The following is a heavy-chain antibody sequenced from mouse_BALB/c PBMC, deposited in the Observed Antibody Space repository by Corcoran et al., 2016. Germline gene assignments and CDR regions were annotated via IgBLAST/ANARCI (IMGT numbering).Heavy chain of an antibody. J-gene: IGHJ2*01. CDR1: GYTFTNYG. CDR2: INTYTGEP. V-gene: IGHV9-3-1*01. CDR3: ARRRDWGYFDY. D-gene: IGHD4-1*01. Sequence: QIQLVQSGPELKKPGETVKISCKASGYTFTNYGMNWVKQAPGKGLKWMGWINTYTGEPTYADDFKGRFAFSLETSASTAYLQINNLKNEDTATYFCARRRDWGYFDYWGQGTTLTVSS.